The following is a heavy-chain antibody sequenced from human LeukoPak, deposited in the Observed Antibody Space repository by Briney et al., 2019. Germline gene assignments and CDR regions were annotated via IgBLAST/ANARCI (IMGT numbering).Heavy chain of an antibody. CDR1: GYTFTGYY. Sequence: GASVKVSCKASGYTFTGYYMHWVRQAPGQGLEWMGGIIPIFGTANYAQKFQGRVTITADESTSTAYMELSSLRSEDTAVYYCARHRKDPPDYYYYMDVWGKGTTVTVSS. D-gene: IGHD1-14*01. CDR2: IIPIFGTA. CDR3: ARHRKDPPDYYYYMDV. J-gene: IGHJ6*03. V-gene: IGHV1-69*13.